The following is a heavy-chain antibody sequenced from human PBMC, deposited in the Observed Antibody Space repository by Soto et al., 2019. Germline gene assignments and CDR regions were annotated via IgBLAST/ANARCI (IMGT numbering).Heavy chain of an antibody. CDR3: ARDRYGYNYGSSHPPDY. D-gene: IGHD5-18*01. Sequence: LRLSCAASGFTFSDYYMSWIRQAPGEGLELVSFISSSSGYTTYADSVMGRFTISRDNAKNSLYLQTNSLRAEDTAVYYCARDRYGYNYGSSHPPDYWGQGTLVTVSS. V-gene: IGHV3-11*06. J-gene: IGHJ4*02. CDR2: ISSSSGYT. CDR1: GFTFSDYY.